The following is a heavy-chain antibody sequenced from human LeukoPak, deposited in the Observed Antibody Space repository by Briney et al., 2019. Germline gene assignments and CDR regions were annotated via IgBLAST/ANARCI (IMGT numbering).Heavy chain of an antibody. CDR3: ARAHSGSGSYGLDY. CDR1: GFTVSSNY. V-gene: IGHV3-53*01. CDR2: IYSGGST. Sequence: GGSLRLSCAASGFTVSSNYMSWVRQAPGKGLEWVSVIYSGGSTYYADSVKGRFITSRDNSKNTLYLQMNSLRAEDTAVYYCARAHSGSGSYGLDYWGQGTLVTVSS. J-gene: IGHJ4*02. D-gene: IGHD3-10*01.